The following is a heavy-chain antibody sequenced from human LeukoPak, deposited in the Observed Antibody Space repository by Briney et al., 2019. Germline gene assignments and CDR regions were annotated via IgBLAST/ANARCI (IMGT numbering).Heavy chain of an antibody. V-gene: IGHV3-53*01. CDR2: IFHDGRT. CDR3: ARTNTVYGDFDY. Sequence: GGSLRLSCAASGLTVTDNYFSWVRQAPGKGLEWVSVIFHDGRTYHADSVKGRFTISRDRPKNTLLLQMNSLRADDTALYHCARTNTVYGDFDYWGQGILVTVSS. J-gene: IGHJ4*02. D-gene: IGHD2/OR15-2a*01. CDR1: GLTVTDNY.